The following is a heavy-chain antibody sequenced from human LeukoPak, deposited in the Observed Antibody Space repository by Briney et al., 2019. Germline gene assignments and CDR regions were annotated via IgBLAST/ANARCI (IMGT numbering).Heavy chain of an antibody. CDR3: ARHFFHRDIVVVVAAPGEYYFDY. J-gene: IGHJ4*02. D-gene: IGHD2-15*01. CDR2: IYYSGST. CDR1: GGSISSSSYY. V-gene: IGHV4-39*01. Sequence: PSETLSLTCTVSGGSISSSSYYWGWIRQPPGTGLEWIGSIYYSGSTYYNPSLKSRVTISVDTSKNQFSLKLSSVTAADTAVYYCARHFFHRDIVVVVAAPGEYYFDYRGQGTLVTVSS.